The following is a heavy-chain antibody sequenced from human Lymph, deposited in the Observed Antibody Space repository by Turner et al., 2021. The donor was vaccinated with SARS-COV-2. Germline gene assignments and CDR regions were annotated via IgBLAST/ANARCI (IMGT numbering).Heavy chain of an antibody. V-gene: IGHV3-53*02. CDR2: IYSGGST. Sequence: EVQLVETVGGLIQPWGSLRLSCAASGFNVSSNYMRWVRQAPGKGLEWVSVIYSGGSTFYADSVRGRFTISRDNSKNTLYLQMNSLRAEDTAVYYCARDNPHDAFDIWGQGTMVTVSS. CDR3: ARDNPHDAFDI. CDR1: GFNVSSNY. J-gene: IGHJ3*02.